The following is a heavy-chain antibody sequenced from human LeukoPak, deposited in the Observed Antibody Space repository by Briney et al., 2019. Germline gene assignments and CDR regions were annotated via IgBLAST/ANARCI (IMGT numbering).Heavy chain of an antibody. Sequence: GGSLRLSCAGSGFTFSSHWMNWVRQAPGKGLEWVASIKDDGSEKHYVDSVSGRFTISRDNAKNSLHLQMSSLRAEDTAVYYCARRGITISGVLVYHYSGLDVWGQGTTVTVSS. CDR2: IKDDGSEK. D-gene: IGHD3-3*01. CDR1: GFTFSSHW. CDR3: ARRGITISGVLVYHYSGLDV. J-gene: IGHJ6*02. V-gene: IGHV3-7*01.